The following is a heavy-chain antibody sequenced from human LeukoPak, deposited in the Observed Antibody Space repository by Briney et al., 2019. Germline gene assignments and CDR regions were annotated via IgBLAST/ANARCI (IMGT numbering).Heavy chain of an antibody. CDR2: ISAYNGNT. Sequence: ASVKVSCKASGGTFSSYAISWVRQAPGQGLEWMGWISAYNGNTNYAQKLQGRVTMTTDTSTSTAYMELRSLRSDDTAVYYCARGRKLRFHTYYYMDVWGKGTTVTVSS. V-gene: IGHV1-18*01. CDR3: ARGRKLRFHTYYYMDV. J-gene: IGHJ6*03. CDR1: GGTFSSYA. D-gene: IGHD3-3*01.